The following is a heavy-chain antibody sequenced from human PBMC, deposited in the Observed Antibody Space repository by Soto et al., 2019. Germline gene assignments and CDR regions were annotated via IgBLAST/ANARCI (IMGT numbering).Heavy chain of an antibody. V-gene: IGHV3-30-3*01. CDR1: GFTFSNCA. J-gene: IGHJ4*02. D-gene: IGHD1-1*01. CDR2: ISYDGSNK. Sequence: GGSLRLSCAASGFTFSNCAMHWVRQAPGKGLDWVALISYDGSNKYYADSVKGRFTISRDNSKNTLYLQMNSLRSEDTAVYYCAREGANWNSPSYWGQGTLVTVSS. CDR3: AREGANWNSPSY.